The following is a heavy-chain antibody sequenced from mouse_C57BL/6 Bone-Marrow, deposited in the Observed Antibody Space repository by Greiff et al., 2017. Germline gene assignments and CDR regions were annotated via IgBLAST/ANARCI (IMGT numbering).Heavy chain of an antibody. D-gene: IGHD2-4*01. V-gene: IGHV1-47*01. J-gene: IGHJ3*01. CDR2: FHPYNDDT. CDR1: GYTFTTYP. Sequence: QVQLQQSGAELVKPGASVKMSCKASGYTFTTYPIEWMKQNHGKSLEWIGNFHPYNDDTKYNEKFKGKATLTVEKSSSTVYVELSRLTSEDSAVYYCARGAHYDYDGFAYGGQGTLVTVSA. CDR3: ARGAHYDYDGFAY.